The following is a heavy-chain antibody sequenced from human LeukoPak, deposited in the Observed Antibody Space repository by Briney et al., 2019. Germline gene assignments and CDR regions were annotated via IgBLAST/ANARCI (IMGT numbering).Heavy chain of an antibody. Sequence: ASVKVSCKASGYTFTGYYMHWVRQAPGRGLEWMGWINPNSGGTNYAQKLQGRVTMTTDTSTSTAYMELRSLRSDDTAVYYCARWAQPYHYYYMDVWGKGTTVTISS. CDR2: INPNSGGT. J-gene: IGHJ6*03. V-gene: IGHV1-2*02. CDR3: ARWAQPYHYYYMDV. CDR1: GYTFTGYY.